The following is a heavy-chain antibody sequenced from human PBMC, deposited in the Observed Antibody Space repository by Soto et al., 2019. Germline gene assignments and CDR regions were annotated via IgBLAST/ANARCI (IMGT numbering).Heavy chain of an antibody. J-gene: IGHJ4*02. CDR1: GFTFNNYA. D-gene: IGHD3-10*01. Sequence: EVQLLESGGGLVQPGGSLRLSCAASGFTFNNYAMTWVRQAPGKGLEWVSAISGGGDTTSYADSVKGRFTVSRDGSKNKLYRKMSSLRAEDTALYYCAKGRGGSGSLTPRVDFWGQGPLVTVSS. CDR3: AKGRGGSGSLTPRVDF. V-gene: IGHV3-23*01. CDR2: ISGGGDTT.